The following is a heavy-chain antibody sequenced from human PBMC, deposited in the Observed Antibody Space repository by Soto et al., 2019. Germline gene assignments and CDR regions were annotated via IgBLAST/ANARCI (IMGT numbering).Heavy chain of an antibody. CDR2: INPNSGGT. CDR3: AIAGYCTKGVCYNGMDV. V-gene: IGHV1-2*02. CDR1: GYTFTGYD. Sequence: ASVKVFCKASGYTFTGYDMHWVRQAPGQGLEWMGWINPNSGGTNYAQKFQGRVTMTRDTSIRTAYMELSRLRSDDTAVYYCAIAGYCTKGVCYNGMDVWGRGTTDTVSS. D-gene: IGHD2-8*01. J-gene: IGHJ6*02.